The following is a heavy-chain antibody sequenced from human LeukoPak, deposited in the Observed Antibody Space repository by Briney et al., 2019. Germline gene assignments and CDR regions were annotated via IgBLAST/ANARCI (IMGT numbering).Heavy chain of an antibody. J-gene: IGHJ4*02. CDR2: INHSGRT. CDR3: AKESSGSYYFPFDY. Sequence: PSETLSLTCAVYGGSFSGYYWSWIRQPPGKGLEWIGEINHSGRTNYNPSLKSRVTISVDTSKNQFSLKLSSVTAADTAVYYCAKESSGSYYFPFDYWGQGTLVTVSS. CDR1: GGSFSGYY. V-gene: IGHV4-34*01. D-gene: IGHD1-26*01.